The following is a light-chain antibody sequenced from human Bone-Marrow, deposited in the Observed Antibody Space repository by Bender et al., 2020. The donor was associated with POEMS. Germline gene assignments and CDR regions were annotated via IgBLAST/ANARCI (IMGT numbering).Light chain of an antibody. CDR2: QDT. Sequence: SYELTQPPSVSVSPGQTASITCSGDDLGNKYVCWYQQKPGQTPVLVIYQDTKRPSGVPDRFSGSKSGTSASLAITGLQSDDEAIYFCVAWDASLNGWVFGGGSKLTVL. V-gene: IGLV3-1*01. J-gene: IGLJ3*02. CDR1: DLGNKY. CDR3: VAWDASLNGWV.